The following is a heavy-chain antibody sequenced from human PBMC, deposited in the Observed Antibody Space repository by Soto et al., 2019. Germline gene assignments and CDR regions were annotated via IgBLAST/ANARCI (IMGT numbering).Heavy chain of an antibody. CDR3: ARAGY. CDR1: GFSFGTSW. CDR2: IKQDGGEK. Sequence: EVQLVESGGGLVQPGRSLRLSCEASGFSFGTSWMSWVRQAPGKGLEWVARIKQDGGEKYYVDSVKGRFTVSRDNAKYSLYLQMNSLRAEDTAIYYCARAGYWGQGTLVTVSS. V-gene: IGHV3-7*01. J-gene: IGHJ4*02.